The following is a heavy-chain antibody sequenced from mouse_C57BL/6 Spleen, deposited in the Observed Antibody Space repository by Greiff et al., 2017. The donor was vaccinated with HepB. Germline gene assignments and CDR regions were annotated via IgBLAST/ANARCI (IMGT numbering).Heavy chain of an antibody. Sequence: VQLQQPGAELVKPGASVKLSCKASGYTFTSYWMQWVKQRPGQGLEWIGEIDPSDSYTNYNQKFKGKATLTVDTSSSTAYMQHSSLTSEDSAVYYCARGNYLDYWGQGTTLTVSS. J-gene: IGHJ2*01. V-gene: IGHV1-50*01. CDR1: GYTFTSYW. CDR2: IDPSDSYT. CDR3: ARGNYLDY.